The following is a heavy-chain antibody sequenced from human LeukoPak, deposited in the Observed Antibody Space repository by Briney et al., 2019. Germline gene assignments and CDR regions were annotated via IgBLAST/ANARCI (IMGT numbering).Heavy chain of an antibody. Sequence: ASVKVSCKASGYTFTSYDINWVRQATGQGLEWMGWMNPNSGNTGYAQKFQGRVTMTRNTSISTAYMELSSLRSEDTAVYYCARVMGSRPYLKQLAYRGQGTLVTVSS. CDR1: GYTFTSYD. J-gene: IGHJ4*02. V-gene: IGHV1-8*01. D-gene: IGHD6-6*01. CDR3: ARVMGSRPYLKQLAY. CDR2: MNPNSGNT.